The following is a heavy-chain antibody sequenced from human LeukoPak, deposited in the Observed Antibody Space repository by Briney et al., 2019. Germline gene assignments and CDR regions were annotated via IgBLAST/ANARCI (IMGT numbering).Heavy chain of an antibody. CDR1: GYTFTGYY. Sequence: ASVKVSCKASGYTFTGYYMHWVRQASGQGLEWIGCINPNSGGTNYAQKFQGRVTMTRDTSISTAYMELSRLRSDDTAVYYCARDSVRGVIIGMDVWGQGTTVTVSS. D-gene: IGHD3-10*01. J-gene: IGHJ6*02. CDR3: ARDSVRGVIIGMDV. CDR2: INPNSGGT. V-gene: IGHV1-2*02.